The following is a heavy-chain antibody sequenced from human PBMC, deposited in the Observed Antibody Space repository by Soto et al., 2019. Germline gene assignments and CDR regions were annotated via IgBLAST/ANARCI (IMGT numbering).Heavy chain of an antibody. CDR1: GGSISSYY. Sequence: SETLSLTCTVSGGSISSYYWSWIRQPPGKGLEWIGYIYYSGSTNYNPSLKSRVTISVDTSKNQFSLKLSSVTAADTAVYYCARLYCSGGSCYSEVDYWGQGTLVTVSS. V-gene: IGHV4-59*08. CDR2: IYYSGST. CDR3: ARLYCSGGSCYSEVDY. J-gene: IGHJ4*02. D-gene: IGHD2-15*01.